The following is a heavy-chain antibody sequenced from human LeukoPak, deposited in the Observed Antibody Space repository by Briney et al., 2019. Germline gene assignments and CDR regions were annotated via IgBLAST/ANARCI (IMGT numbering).Heavy chain of an antibody. V-gene: IGHV3-30*04. CDR1: GFTFSSYA. D-gene: IGHD1-26*01. J-gene: IGHJ4*02. Sequence: GRSLRLSCAASGFTFSSYAMHWVRQAPGKGLEWVAVISYDGSNKYYADSVKGRFTISRDNSKNTLYLQMNSLRAEDTAVYYCAKEWELLTFDYWGQGTLVTVSS. CDR2: ISYDGSNK. CDR3: AKEWELLTFDY.